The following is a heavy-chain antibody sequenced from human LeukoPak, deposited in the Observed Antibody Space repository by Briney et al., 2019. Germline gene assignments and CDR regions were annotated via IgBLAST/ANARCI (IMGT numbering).Heavy chain of an antibody. CDR1: GYTFTSYD. D-gene: IGHD3-3*01. V-gene: IGHV1-8*01. CDR3: ARELRRVVRDAFDI. CDR2: MNPNSGNT. Sequence: ASVKVSCKASGYTFTSYDINWVRQATGQGLEWMGWMNPNSGNTGYAQKFQGRVTMTRNTSISTAYMELSSLRSEDTAVYYCARELRRVVRDAFDIWGQGTLVTVSS. J-gene: IGHJ3*02.